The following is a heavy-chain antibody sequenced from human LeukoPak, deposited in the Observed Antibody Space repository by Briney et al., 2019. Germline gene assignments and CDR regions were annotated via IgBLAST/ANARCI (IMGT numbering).Heavy chain of an antibody. V-gene: IGHV3-11*01. CDR3: ARRRTYSSGWYSDY. CDR2: ISSSATNI. J-gene: IGHJ4*02. D-gene: IGHD6-19*01. Sequence: YISSSATNIQYADSVKGRFTISRDNAKNSLYLQMNSLRAEDTAVYYCARRRTYSSGWYSDYWGQGTLVTVSS.